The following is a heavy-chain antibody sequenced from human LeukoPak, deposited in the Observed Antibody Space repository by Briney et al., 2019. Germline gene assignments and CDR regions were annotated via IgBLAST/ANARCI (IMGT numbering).Heavy chain of an antibody. D-gene: IGHD2-2*01. V-gene: IGHV3-48*01. CDR3: ARDLKTGGYCRNTSCYRPLFDY. J-gene: IGHJ4*02. CDR1: GFTFSSYS. Sequence: GGSLRLSCVASGFTFSSYSRNWVRQAPGKGLECVSYISSSSSTIYYADSVKGRFTISRDNAKNSLYLQMNSLRAGDTAVYYCARDLKTGGYCRNTSCYRPLFDYWGQGTLVSVSS. CDR2: ISSSSSTI.